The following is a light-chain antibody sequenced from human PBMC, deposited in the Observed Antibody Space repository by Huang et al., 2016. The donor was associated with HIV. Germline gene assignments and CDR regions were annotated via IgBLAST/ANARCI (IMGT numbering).Light chain of an antibody. V-gene: IGKV4-1*01. CDR3: QQYYATPLT. Sequence: DIVMTQSPDSLAVSLGERATINCKSSQSVLYSSNNKNYLAWYRQKPGQPPKLLIYCASTRESGVPDRVSGSGSGTDFTLTINSLQPEDVAVYYCQQYYATPLTFGPGTKVEI. CDR1: QSVLYSSNNKNY. CDR2: CAS. J-gene: IGKJ3*01.